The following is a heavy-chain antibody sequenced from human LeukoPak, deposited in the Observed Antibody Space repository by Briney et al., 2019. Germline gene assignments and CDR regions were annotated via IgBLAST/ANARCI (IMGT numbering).Heavy chain of an antibody. J-gene: IGHJ4*02. Sequence: PGGSLRLSCAASGFTFSGSAMHWVRQASGKGLEWVGRIKSDSSGGTTDYAGSMKGRFTISRDDSKNTLYLQMNSLKSEDTAVYYCNTDSSGSRYWGQGTLVIVSS. CDR2: IKSDSSGGTT. CDR3: NTDSSGSRY. V-gene: IGHV3-15*01. CDR1: GFTFSGSA. D-gene: IGHD3-22*01.